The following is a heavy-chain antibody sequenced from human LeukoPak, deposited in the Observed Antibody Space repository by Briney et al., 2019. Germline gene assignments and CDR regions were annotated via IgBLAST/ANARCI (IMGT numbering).Heavy chain of an antibody. CDR3: AKDDQDYGDFEYNWFDP. CDR2: ISYDGSNK. D-gene: IGHD4-17*01. V-gene: IGHV3-30-3*01. CDR1: GFTFSSYA. Sequence: GGSLRLSCAASGFTFSSYAMHWVRQAPGKGLEWVAVISYDGSNKYYADSVKGRFTISRDNSKNTLYLQMNSLRAEDTAVYYCAKDDQDYGDFEYNWFDPWGQGTLVTVSS. J-gene: IGHJ5*02.